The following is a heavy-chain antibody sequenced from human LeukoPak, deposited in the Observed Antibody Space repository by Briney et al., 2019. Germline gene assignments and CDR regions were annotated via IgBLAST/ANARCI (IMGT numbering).Heavy chain of an antibody. V-gene: IGHV3-9*01. CDR1: GFTFDDYA. J-gene: IGHJ4*02. CDR3: AREYDYGSGSYYMGPHFDY. D-gene: IGHD3-10*01. CDR2: ISWNSGSI. Sequence: GRSLRLSCAASGFTFDDYAMHWVRQAPGKGLEWVSGISWNSGSIGYADSVKGRFTISRDNAKNSLYLQMNSLRAEDTAVYYCAREYDYGSGSYYMGPHFDYWGQGTLVTVSS.